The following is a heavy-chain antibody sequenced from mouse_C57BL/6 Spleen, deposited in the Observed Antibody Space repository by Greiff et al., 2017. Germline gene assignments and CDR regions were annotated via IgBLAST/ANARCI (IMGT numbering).Heavy chain of an antibody. CDR3: ARFEGNYPDY. CDR1: GYTFTSYW. V-gene: IGHV1-50*01. Sequence: VQLQQPGAELVKPGASVKLSCKASGYTFTSYWMQWVKQRPGQGLEWIGEIYPSDSYTNYNQTFKGKATLTADPSCRPAYMQLSILTSEDSAVYYCARFEGNYPDYWGQGTTLTVSS. J-gene: IGHJ2*01. CDR2: IYPSDSYT.